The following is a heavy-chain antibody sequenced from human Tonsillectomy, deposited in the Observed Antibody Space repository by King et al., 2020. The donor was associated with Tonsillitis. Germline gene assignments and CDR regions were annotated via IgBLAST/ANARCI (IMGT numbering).Heavy chain of an antibody. Sequence: VQLVESGGGVVQPGGSLRLSCAASGFTFDDYAMHWVRHAPEKGLEWVSLISGDGFSTYYADSVKGRFTISRDNSQNSLYLQMNSLRTEDTALYYCAKDMGSGWYYFDYWGQGTLVTVSS. CDR3: AKDMGSGWYYFDY. CDR1: GFTFDDYA. CDR2: ISGDGFST. D-gene: IGHD6-19*01. J-gene: IGHJ4*02. V-gene: IGHV3-43*02.